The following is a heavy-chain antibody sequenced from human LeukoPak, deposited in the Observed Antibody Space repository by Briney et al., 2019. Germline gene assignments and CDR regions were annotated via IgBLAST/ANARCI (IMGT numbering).Heavy chain of an antibody. CDR2: IYSGGST. D-gene: IGHD1-26*01. CDR3: AKDHLRSGSYLGTFDY. V-gene: IGHV3-53*01. J-gene: IGHJ4*02. Sequence: GGSLRLSCAASGFTVSSYYMNWVRQAPGKGLEWVSVIYSGGSTYYADSVKGRFTISRDNSKNTLYLQMNSLRAEDTAVYYCAKDHLRSGSYLGTFDYWGQGTLVTVSS. CDR1: GFTVSSYY.